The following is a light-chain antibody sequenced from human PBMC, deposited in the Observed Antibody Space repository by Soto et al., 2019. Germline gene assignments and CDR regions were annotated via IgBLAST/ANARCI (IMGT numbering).Light chain of an antibody. Sequence: QSALTQPPSASGSPGQSVTISFTGTSSDFTGYNYVSWYQQHPGKAPKLMIYEVSKRPSGVPDRFSGSKSGNTASLTVSGLQAEDEADYYCSSYAGTNNYVFGTGTKVTVL. CDR3: SSYAGTNNYV. CDR1: SSDFTGYNY. CDR2: EVS. V-gene: IGLV2-8*01. J-gene: IGLJ1*01.